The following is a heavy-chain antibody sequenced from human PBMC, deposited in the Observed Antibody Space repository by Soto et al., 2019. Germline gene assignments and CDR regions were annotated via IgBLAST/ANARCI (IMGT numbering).Heavy chain of an antibody. CDR3: ARGLVDSGGNCFDS. V-gene: IGHV1-8*01. J-gene: IGHJ4*02. D-gene: IGHD4-17*01. CDR2: MNPKSGDT. Sequence: GASVKVSCKASGYSINSYDMNWVRQAAGQGLEWVGWMNPKSGDTGFAEKFQGRVKMTWNTSTGTVYLEITNLRPEDTAVYYCARGLVDSGGNCFDSWGQGTQVTVSS. CDR1: GYSINSYD.